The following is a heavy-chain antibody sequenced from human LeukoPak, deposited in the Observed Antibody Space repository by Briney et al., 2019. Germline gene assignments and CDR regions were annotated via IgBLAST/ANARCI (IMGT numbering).Heavy chain of an antibody. D-gene: IGHD3-10*01. J-gene: IGHJ4*02. CDR3: AKNQESSLWFGELLID. V-gene: IGHV3-23*01. CDR2: ISGSGGST. Sequence: PGGSLRLSCAASGFTSSSYAMSWVRQAPGKGLEWVSAISGSGGSTYYADSVKGRFTISRDNSKNTLYLQMNSLRAEDTAVYYCAKNQESSLWFGELLIDWGQGTLVTVSS. CDR1: GFTSSSYA.